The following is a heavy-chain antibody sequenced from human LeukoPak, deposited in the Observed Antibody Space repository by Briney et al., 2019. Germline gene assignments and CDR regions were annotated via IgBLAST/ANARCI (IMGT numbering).Heavy chain of an antibody. J-gene: IGHJ5*02. CDR3: ARDPGVDYGDYALGWFDP. V-gene: IGHV3-30-3*01. Sequence: GGSLRLSCAASGFTFSSYAMSRVRQAPGKGLEWVAVISYDGSNKYYADSVKGRFTISRDNSKNTLYLQMNSLRAEDTAVYYCARDPGVDYGDYALGWFDPWGQGTLVTVSS. CDR1: GFTFSSYA. CDR2: ISYDGSNK. D-gene: IGHD4-17*01.